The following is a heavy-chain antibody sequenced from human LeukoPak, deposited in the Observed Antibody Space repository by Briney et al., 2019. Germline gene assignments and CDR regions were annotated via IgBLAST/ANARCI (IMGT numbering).Heavy chain of an antibody. V-gene: IGHV3-53*01. D-gene: IGHD3-10*01. Sequence: GGSLRLSCAASGFTVSSNYMSWVRQAPGKGLEWVSVIYSGGSTYYADSVKGRFTISRDNAKNSLYLQMNSLRAEDTAVYYCARELCFGGRGARTTDFDYWGQGTLVTVSS. CDR2: IYSGGST. J-gene: IGHJ4*02. CDR3: ARELCFGGRGARTTDFDY. CDR1: GFTVSSNY.